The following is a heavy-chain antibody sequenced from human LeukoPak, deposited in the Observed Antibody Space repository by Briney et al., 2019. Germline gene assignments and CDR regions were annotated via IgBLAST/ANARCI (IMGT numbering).Heavy chain of an antibody. CDR1: GFSFSSYD. CDR3: ARGPVGGWLRNGMDV. J-gene: IGHJ6*02. V-gene: IGHV3-13*01. CDR2: IGTLADT. Sequence: GASLRLSCAASGFSFSSYDMHWVRQITGKGLEWVSAIGTLADTYYAGSVKGRFTISRENAENSLYLQMNSLRAGDTAVYYCARGPVGGWLRNGMDVWGQGTTVTV. D-gene: IGHD5-24*01.